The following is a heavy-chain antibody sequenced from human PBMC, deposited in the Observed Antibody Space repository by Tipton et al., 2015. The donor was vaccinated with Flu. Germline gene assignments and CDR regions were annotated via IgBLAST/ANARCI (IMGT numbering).Heavy chain of an antibody. Sequence: SLRLSCAASGFTFSSYWMHWVRQAPGKGLVWVSRINSDGSSTSYADSVKGRFTISRDNAKDTLYLQMNSLRAEDTAVYYCARGTNTVTTSGYFDYWGQGTLVTVSS. V-gene: IGHV3-74*01. CDR3: ARGTNTVTTSGYFDY. D-gene: IGHD4-17*01. CDR2: INSDGSST. CDR1: GFTFSSYW. J-gene: IGHJ4*02.